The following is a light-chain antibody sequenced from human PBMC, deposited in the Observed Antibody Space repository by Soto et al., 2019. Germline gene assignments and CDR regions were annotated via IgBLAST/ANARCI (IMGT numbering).Light chain of an antibody. Sequence: QSVLTQPPSASGTTGQGVTISCSGSTSNIGSNYVYWYQQLPGTAPKLLIYRNNQRPSGVPDRFSGSKSGTSASLAISGLRSDDEADYFCATWDDSLNGFYVFGTGTKVTV. CDR1: TSNIGSNY. CDR2: RNN. J-gene: IGLJ1*01. CDR3: ATWDDSLNGFYV. V-gene: IGLV1-47*01.